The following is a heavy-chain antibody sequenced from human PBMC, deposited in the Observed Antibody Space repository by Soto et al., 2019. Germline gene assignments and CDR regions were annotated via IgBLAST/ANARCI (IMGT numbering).Heavy chain of an antibody. CDR3: ARLMPAPPKYYYYMDV. CDR1: GYSFTSYW. Sequence: GESLKISCKGSGYSFTSYWIGWVRQMPGKGLEWMGIIYPGDSDTRYSPSFQGQVTISADKSISTAYLQWSSLKASDTAMYYCARLMPAPPKYYYYMDVWGKGTTVTVSS. D-gene: IGHD2-2*01. CDR2: IYPGDSDT. V-gene: IGHV5-51*01. J-gene: IGHJ6*03.